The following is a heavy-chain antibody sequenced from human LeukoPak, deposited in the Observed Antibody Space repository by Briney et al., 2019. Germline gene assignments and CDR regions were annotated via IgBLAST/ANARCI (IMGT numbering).Heavy chain of an antibody. V-gene: IGHV1-2*02. CDR2: INPNSGGT. D-gene: IGHD3-10*01. CDR3: ARGRDTMVRGVINWFDP. Sequence: ASVKVSCKASGYTFTSYGISWVRQAPGQGLEWIGWINPNSGGTNYAQKFQGRVTMTRDTSISTAYMELSRLRSDDTAVYYCARGRDTMVRGVINWFDPWGQGTLVTVSS. J-gene: IGHJ5*02. CDR1: GYTFTSYG.